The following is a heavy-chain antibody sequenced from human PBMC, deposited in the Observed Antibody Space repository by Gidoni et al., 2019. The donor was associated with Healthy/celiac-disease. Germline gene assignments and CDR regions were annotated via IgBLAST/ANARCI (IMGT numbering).Heavy chain of an antibody. D-gene: IGHD3-3*01. V-gene: IGHV4-34*01. Sequence: QVQLQQWGAGLLKPSETLSLTCAVYGGSFSGYYWSWIRQPPGKGLEWIGEINHSGSTNYNPSLKSRVTISVDTSKNQFSLKLSSVTAADTAVYYCARIGGLLHKLRVDIWGQGTMVTVSS. CDR1: GGSFSGYY. J-gene: IGHJ3*02. CDR2: INHSGST. CDR3: ARIGGLLHKLRVDI.